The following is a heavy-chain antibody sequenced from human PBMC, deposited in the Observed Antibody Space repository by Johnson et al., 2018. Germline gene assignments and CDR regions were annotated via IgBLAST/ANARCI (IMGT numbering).Heavy chain of an antibody. V-gene: IGHV3-53*01. CDR2: IYSSGGT. CDR3: ASELGAGPTALCFDF. J-gene: IGHJ3*01. D-gene: IGHD2-21*02. Sequence: VQLQESGGGLIQPGGSLRLSCAASGFIVSSNYATWVRQAPGKGLEWVSVIYSSGGTYYADSVKGRFTISRDNSKNTLYLEMNSLGVEDTAGYYCASELGAGPTALCFDFWGRGTMVTVSS. CDR1: GFIVSSNY.